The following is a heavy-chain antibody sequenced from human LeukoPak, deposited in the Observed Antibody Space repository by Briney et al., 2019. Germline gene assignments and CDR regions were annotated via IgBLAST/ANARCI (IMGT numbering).Heavy chain of an antibody. Sequence: SETLSLTCAVYGGSFSGYYWSWIRQPLGKGLEWIGEINHSGSTNYNPSLKSRVTISVDTSKNQFSLKLSPVTAADTAVYYCARENDSSGYYYSRPFDYWGQGTLVTVSS. J-gene: IGHJ4*02. D-gene: IGHD3-22*01. CDR1: GGSFSGYY. CDR2: INHSGST. CDR3: ARENDSSGYYYSRPFDY. V-gene: IGHV4-34*01.